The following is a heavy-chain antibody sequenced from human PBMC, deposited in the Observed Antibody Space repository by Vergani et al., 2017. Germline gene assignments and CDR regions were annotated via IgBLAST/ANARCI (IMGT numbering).Heavy chain of an antibody. Sequence: QVQLQQWGAGLLKPSETLSLTCPVYGGPFSGYYWRWIRQPPGKGLESVVSIYYIGRTYYNPSPKSRVPISVDTFKDQFPLKLDSVTGADTAQYYCSRMGGLDEGDAFRIGYFDSWGPGIL. V-gene: IGHV4-34*01. CDR2: IYYIGRT. J-gene: IGHJ4*03. CDR3: SRMGGLDEGDAFRIGYFDS. D-gene: IGHD2-21*01. CDR1: GGPFSGYY.